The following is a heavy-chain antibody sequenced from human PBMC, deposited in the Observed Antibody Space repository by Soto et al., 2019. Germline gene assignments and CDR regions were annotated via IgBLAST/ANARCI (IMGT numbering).Heavy chain of an antibody. Sequence: PSETLSLTCTVSGGSISSGAYYCRWIRQHPEKGLEWIGYIYYSGSTYYNPSLKSRVTISVDTSKNQFSLKLNTVTAADTAVYFCARIFGYTYGFLDYWGQGTLVTVSS. D-gene: IGHD5-18*01. J-gene: IGHJ4*02. CDR2: IYYSGST. CDR3: ARIFGYTYGFLDY. CDR1: GGSISSGAYY. V-gene: IGHV4-31*03.